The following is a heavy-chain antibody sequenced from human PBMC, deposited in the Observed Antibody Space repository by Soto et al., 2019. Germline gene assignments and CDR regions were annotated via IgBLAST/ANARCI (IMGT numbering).Heavy chain of an antibody. V-gene: IGHV3-23*01. CDR2: ISGSGGST. Sequence: GGSLRLSCAASGFTFSSYAMSWVRQAPGKGLEWVSAISGSGGSTYYADSVKGRFTISRDNSKNTLYLQMNSLRAEDTAVYYCAKDNYYGSGSYSGYFQHWGQGTLVTVSS. CDR1: GFTFSSYA. J-gene: IGHJ1*01. D-gene: IGHD3-10*01. CDR3: AKDNYYGSGSYSGYFQH.